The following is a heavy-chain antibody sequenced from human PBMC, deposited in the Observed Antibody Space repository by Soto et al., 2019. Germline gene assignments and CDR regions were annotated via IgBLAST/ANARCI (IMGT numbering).Heavy chain of an antibody. D-gene: IGHD3-22*01. V-gene: IGHV3-30*03. CDR3: ATGHRGLTGLPAVITAPGSLEH. J-gene: IGHJ5*02. Sequence: PGGSLRLSCASSGFTFGVHNMQWVRQAPGKGLECVSVISYDGGNEYYADSVKGRFTISRDNSENKLFLQMNSLRPEDSGVYYCATGHRGLTGLPAVITAPGSLEHWGHGAQVTVSS. CDR2: ISYDGGNE. CDR1: GFTFGVHN.